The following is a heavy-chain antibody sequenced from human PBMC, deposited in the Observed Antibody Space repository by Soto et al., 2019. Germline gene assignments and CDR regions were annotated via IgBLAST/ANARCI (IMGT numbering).Heavy chain of an antibody. V-gene: IGHV3-53*01. Sequence: EVQLVESGGGLIQPGGSLRLSCAVSGFTVSNNYMSWVRQAPGKGLEGVSVIYSGGYTAYGDSVKGRFTISRDNSKNHLILQRKGPRAADPAVYYGGAEGGGGGYWGQGTLVTVSS. D-gene: IGHD3-16*01. CDR3: GAEGGGGGY. CDR2: IYSGGYT. CDR1: GFTVSNNY. J-gene: IGHJ4*02.